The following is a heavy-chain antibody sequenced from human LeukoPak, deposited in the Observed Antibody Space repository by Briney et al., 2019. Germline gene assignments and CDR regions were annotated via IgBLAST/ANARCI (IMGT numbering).Heavy chain of an antibody. CDR2: ISGSSSTI. D-gene: IGHD3-10*01. CDR1: GFTFSRYS. CDR3: ARGAGRGDYYFDY. Sequence: GGSLRLSCAASGFTFSRYSMNWVRQAPGKGLDWVSYISGSSSTIYYADSVKGRFTISRDNAKNSLYLQMNSLRDEDTAVYYCARGAGRGDYYFDYWGQGTLVSVSS. V-gene: IGHV3-48*02. J-gene: IGHJ4*02.